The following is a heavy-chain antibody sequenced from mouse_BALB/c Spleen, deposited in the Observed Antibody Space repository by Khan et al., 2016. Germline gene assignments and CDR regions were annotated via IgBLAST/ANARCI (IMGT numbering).Heavy chain of an antibody. V-gene: IGHV3-2*02. CDR2: ISYSGST. Sequence: EVKLEESGPGLVKPSQSLSLTCTVTGYSITSDYAWNWNRQFPGNKLEWMGYISYSGSTSYNPSLKSRISITRDTSKNQIFLRLNSVTTEDTDTXYCAEELGWFAYWGQGTLVTVSA. CDR1: GYSITSDYA. D-gene: IGHD4-1*01. CDR3: AEELGWFAY. J-gene: IGHJ3*01.